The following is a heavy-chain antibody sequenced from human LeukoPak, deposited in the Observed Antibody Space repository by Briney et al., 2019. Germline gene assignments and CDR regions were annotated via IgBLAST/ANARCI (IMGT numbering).Heavy chain of an antibody. J-gene: IGHJ4*02. CDR1: GGSISSGGFY. Sequence: SQALSLTCTVSGGSISSGGFYWSWLRQPPGQRLEWLGYIYHSGTSYYNPSLKSRLSMSVDTSENQFSLNLNSVTAADTAVYYCARDGDYHASGSVFFDFWGQGILVTVSS. D-gene: IGHD3-10*01. V-gene: IGHV4-31*03. CDR2: IYHSGTS. CDR3: ARDGDYHASGSVFFDF.